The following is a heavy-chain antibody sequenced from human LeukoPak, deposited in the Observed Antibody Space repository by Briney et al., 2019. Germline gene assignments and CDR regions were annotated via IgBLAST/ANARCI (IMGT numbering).Heavy chain of an antibody. V-gene: IGHV2-5*02. Sequence: SGPTLVKPTQTLTLTCTFSGFSLTTSGVGVGWIRQPPGKALEWLALIYWDDDKRYSPSLKSRLTITKVTSKNQVVLAMNNMDPVYTATYYCAHRQRGDADYYFDYWGQGTLVTVSS. J-gene: IGHJ4*02. CDR2: IYWDDDK. CDR3: AHRQRGDADYYFDY. CDR1: GFSLTTSGVG. D-gene: IGHD6-25*01.